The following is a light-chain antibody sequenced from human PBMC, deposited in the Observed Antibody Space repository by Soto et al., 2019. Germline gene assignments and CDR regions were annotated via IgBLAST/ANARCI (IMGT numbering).Light chain of an antibody. Sequence: EIVLTQSPGTLSLSPGERSTLSCRASQSVSTYLAWYRQTPGQAPRLLIYDTSNRATGVPPRFSGSRSGTDFTLTISSVEPEDFALYYCHQRNTFGQGTRLEI. CDR2: DTS. CDR3: HQRNT. CDR1: QSVSTY. J-gene: IGKJ5*01. V-gene: IGKV3-11*01.